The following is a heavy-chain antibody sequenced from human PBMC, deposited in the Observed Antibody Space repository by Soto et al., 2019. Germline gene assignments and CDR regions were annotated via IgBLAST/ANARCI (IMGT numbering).Heavy chain of an antibody. CDR2: IYYSGST. Sequence: QVQLQESGPGLVKPSQTLSLTCTVSGGSISSGDYYWSWIRQPPGKGLEWIGYIYYSGSTFYNPSLKSRLIISVDTSKNQFSLKLSSVTAADTAVYYCARERPDGARLDPWGQGTLVTVSS. CDR1: GGSISSGDYY. CDR3: ARERPDGARLDP. V-gene: IGHV4-30-4*01. D-gene: IGHD6-6*01. J-gene: IGHJ5*02.